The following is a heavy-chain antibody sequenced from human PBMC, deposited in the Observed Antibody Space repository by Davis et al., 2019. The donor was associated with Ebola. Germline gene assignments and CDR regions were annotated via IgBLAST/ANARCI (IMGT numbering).Heavy chain of an antibody. V-gene: IGHV4-39*01. CDR2: IYYSGST. CDR3: ARHRGARGYVAKYYFDY. Sequence: MPSETLSLTCTVSGGSISSSSYYWGWIRQPPGKGLEWIGSIYYSGSTYYNPSLKSRVTISVDTSKNQFPLKLSSVTAADTAVYYCARHRGARGYVAKYYFDYWGQGTLVTVSS. D-gene: IGHD5-12*01. J-gene: IGHJ4*02. CDR1: GGSISSSSYY.